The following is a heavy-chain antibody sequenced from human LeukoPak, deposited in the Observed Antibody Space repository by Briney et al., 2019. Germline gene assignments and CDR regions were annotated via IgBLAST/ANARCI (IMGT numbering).Heavy chain of an antibody. CDR2: IDPSGSYI. V-gene: IGHV5-10-1*01. D-gene: IGHD5-18*01. CDR1: GYSFTPYW. CDR3: ATHFQRGYSYGSHFDH. J-gene: IGHJ4*02. Sequence: GESLKISCKGSGYSFTPYWISWVRQMPGKGLEWMGRIDPSGSYINNCPSFQVHGTISVDKSISTASLQWSSLKASDTAMYYCATHFQRGYSYGSHFDHWGQGTLVTVSS.